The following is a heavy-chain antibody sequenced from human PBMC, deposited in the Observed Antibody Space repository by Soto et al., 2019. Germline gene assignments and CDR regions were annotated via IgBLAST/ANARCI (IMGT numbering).Heavy chain of an antibody. Sequence: QVQLQESGPGLVKPSQTLSLTCIVSGDSITSGNYYWSWIRQHPGKGLEWIGYIHHSGNTYYIPSLNSRLSLSMATSKNQFPLQLSSVTAADTALYYCARPNYDIFTGLSGFDIWGQGTMVTVSS. CDR1: GDSITSGNYY. J-gene: IGHJ3*02. V-gene: IGHV4-31*03. D-gene: IGHD3-9*01. CDR3: ARPNYDIFTGLSGFDI. CDR2: IHHSGNT.